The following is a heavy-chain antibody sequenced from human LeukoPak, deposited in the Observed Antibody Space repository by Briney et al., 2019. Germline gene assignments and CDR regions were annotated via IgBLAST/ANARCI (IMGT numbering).Heavy chain of an antibody. D-gene: IGHD1-26*01. V-gene: IGHV1-69*01. J-gene: IGHJ5*02. CDR2: IIPIFGTA. Sequence: ATVKVSCKASGGTFSSYAISWVRQAPGQGLEWMGGIIPIFGTANYAQKFQGRVTITADESTSTAYMELSSLRSEDTAVYYCARDGEVGATSPWGQGTLVTVSS. CDR3: ARDGEVGATSP. CDR1: GGTFSSYA.